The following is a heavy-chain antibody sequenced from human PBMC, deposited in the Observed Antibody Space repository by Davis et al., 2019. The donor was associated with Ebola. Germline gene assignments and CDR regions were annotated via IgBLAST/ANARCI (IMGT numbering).Heavy chain of an antibody. CDR2: VNPYSGGT. Sequence: ASVKVSCKASGYTFSGYYINWVRQAPGQGLEWMGRVNPYSGGTNYAQKFQARVTMTRDTSISTAYMELSGLRSDDTAVYYCARVRYCGGDCSKNYYYGMDVWGQGTTVTVSS. CDR1: GYTFSGYY. CDR3: ARVRYCGGDCSKNYYYGMDV. J-gene: IGHJ6*02. V-gene: IGHV1-2*06. D-gene: IGHD2-21*02.